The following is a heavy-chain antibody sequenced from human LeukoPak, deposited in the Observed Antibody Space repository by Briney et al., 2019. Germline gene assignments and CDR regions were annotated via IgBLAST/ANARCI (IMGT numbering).Heavy chain of an antibody. D-gene: IGHD5-24*01. CDR3: GGFRRRDGYNDYFVW. CDR1: GDSISSYY. CDR2: IYYSGSP. J-gene: IGHJ4*02. V-gene: IGHV4-59*01. Sequence: SETLSLTCTVPGDSISSYYWSWIRQPPGKGLEWVGYIYYSGSPNYNPSLKSRLTISVDQSKNQFSLKLTSVIAADPSVLYCGGFRRRDGYNDYFVWGDQGTVVAVSS.